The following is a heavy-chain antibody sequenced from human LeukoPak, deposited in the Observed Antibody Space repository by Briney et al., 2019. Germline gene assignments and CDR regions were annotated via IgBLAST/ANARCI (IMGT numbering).Heavy chain of an antibody. CDR1: GFTFSNYA. CDR2: ISGSGDST. D-gene: IGHD3-22*01. CDR3: AKASRSIKVVLITTSYYFDY. Sequence: GGSLRLSCAASGFTFSNYAMRWVRQAPGKGLEWVSGISGSGDSTYYADSVKGRFTISRDNSKNTLYLQMNSLRAEDTAVYYCAKASRSIKVVLITTSYYFDYWGQGTLVTVSS. V-gene: IGHV3-23*01. J-gene: IGHJ4*02.